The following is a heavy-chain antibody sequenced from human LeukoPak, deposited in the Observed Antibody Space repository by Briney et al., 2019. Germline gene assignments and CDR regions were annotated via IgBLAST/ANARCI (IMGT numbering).Heavy chain of an antibody. CDR2: ISAYNGNT. CDR3: ARVVPILLMVRGVIPDY. CDR1: GYTFTSYG. D-gene: IGHD3-10*01. Sequence: ASVKVSCKASGYTFTSYGISWVRQAPGQGLEWMGWISAYNGNTNYAQKLQGRVTMTTDTSTSTAYMELRRLRSDDTAVYYCARVVPILLMVRGVIPDYWGQGTLVTVSS. J-gene: IGHJ4*02. V-gene: IGHV1-18*01.